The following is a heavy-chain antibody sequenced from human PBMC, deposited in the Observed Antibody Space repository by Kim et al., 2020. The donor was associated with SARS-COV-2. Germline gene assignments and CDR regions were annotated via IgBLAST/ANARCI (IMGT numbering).Heavy chain of an antibody. CDR2: ISYDGSNK. CDR1: GFTFSSYA. Sequence: GGSLRLSCAASGFTFSSYAMHWVRQAPGKGLEWVAVISYDGSNKYYADSVKGRFTISRDNSKNTLYLQMNSLRAEDTAVYYCARDRFVDTAMVPHYYYYYGMDVWGQGTTVTVSS. V-gene: IGHV3-30*04. J-gene: IGHJ6*02. CDR3: ARDRFVDTAMVPHYYYYYGMDV. D-gene: IGHD5-18*01.